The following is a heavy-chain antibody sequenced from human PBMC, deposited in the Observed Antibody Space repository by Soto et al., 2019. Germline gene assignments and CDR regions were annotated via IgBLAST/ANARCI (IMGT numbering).Heavy chain of an antibody. J-gene: IGHJ4*02. V-gene: IGHV3-7*01. CDR1: GFTFSSYW. CDR2: IKQDGSEK. D-gene: IGHD2-2*01. Sequence: GGSLRLSCAASGFTFSSYWMSWVRQAPGKGLEWVANIKQDGSEKYYVDSVKGRFTISRDNAKNSLYLQMNSLRAEDTAVYYCAREFVVVPAAISYWGQGTLVTVSS. CDR3: AREFVVVPAAISY.